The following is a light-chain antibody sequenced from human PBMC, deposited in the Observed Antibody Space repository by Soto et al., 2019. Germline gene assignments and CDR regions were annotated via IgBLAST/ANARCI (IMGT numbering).Light chain of an antibody. CDR3: QQDQRYSPT. J-gene: IGKJ4*02. Sequence: DIQMTRSPATLSASEITKFPIALRASQSISDWLAWFQLKPGKAPKLLIYAASTLQSGVPSRFSGSESGTEFILTISGLQPDDFATYFCQQDQRYSPTFGGGTKVDIK. V-gene: IGKV1-5*01. CDR1: QSISDW. CDR2: AAS.